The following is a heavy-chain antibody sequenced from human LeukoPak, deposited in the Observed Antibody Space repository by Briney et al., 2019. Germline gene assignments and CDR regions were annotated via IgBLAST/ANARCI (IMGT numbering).Heavy chain of an antibody. CDR2: IYGSSRT. D-gene: IGHD5-18*01. Sequence: GGSLRLSCAASGFTFSSYAMHWVRQAPGKGLEWVAVIYGSSRTYYADSVKGRFTISRDNSKNTVYLQMDSLRAEDTAVYYCARDRADGYNYGDYFDNWGQGTLVTVSS. V-gene: IGHV3-30*14. J-gene: IGHJ4*02. CDR3: ARDRADGYNYGDYFDN. CDR1: GFTFSSYA.